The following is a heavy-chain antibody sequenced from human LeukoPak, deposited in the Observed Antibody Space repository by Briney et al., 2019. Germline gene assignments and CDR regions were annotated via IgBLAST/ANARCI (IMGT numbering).Heavy chain of an antibody. D-gene: IGHD2-15*01. CDR2: INHSGST. J-gene: IGHJ5*02. CDR1: GGSFSGYY. CDR3: ARGGVVAAFRHNWFDP. V-gene: IGHV4-34*01. Sequence: SETLSLTCAVYGGSFSGYYWCWIRQPPGKGLEWIGEINHSGSTNYNPSLKSRVTISVDTFKNQFSLKLSSVTAADTAVYYCARGGVVAAFRHNWFDPWGQGTLVTVSS.